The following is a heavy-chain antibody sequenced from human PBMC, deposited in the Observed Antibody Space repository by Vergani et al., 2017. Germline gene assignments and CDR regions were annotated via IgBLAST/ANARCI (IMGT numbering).Heavy chain of an antibody. J-gene: IGHJ6*03. D-gene: IGHD4-17*01. CDR3: ARSGLREPYYYYMDV. CDR1: GFTVSSNY. Sequence: EVQLVESGGGLIQPGGSLRLSCAASGFTVSSNYMSWVRQAPGKGLEWVSVIYSGGSTYYADSVKGRFTIARDNSKNTLYLQMNSRRAEDTAVYYCARSGLREPYYYYMDVWGKGTTVTVSS. CDR2: IYSGGST. V-gene: IGHV3-53*01.